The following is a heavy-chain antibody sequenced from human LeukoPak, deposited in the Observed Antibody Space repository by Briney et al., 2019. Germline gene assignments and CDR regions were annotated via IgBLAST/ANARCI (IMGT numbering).Heavy chain of an antibody. Sequence: SETLSLTCTVSGGSISTSGYYWGWIRQPPGKGLEWIANVHSSGSTHHNPSLKSRVTLSVDTSNKHFSLKLTSVTAADTAVYYCARDTYSSGWYLWFDPWGQGTLVTVSS. CDR1: GGSISTSGYY. CDR2: VHSSGST. V-gene: IGHV4-39*02. D-gene: IGHD6-19*01. CDR3: ARDTYSSGWYLWFDP. J-gene: IGHJ5*02.